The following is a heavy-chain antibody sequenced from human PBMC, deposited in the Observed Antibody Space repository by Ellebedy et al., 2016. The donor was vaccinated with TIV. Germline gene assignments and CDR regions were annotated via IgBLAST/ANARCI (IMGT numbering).Heavy chain of an antibody. V-gene: IGHV1-69*13. Sequence: AASVKVSCKASGGTFSNYAISWVRQDPGQGLEWMGGIIPIFGTAKFAQKFQGRVTLTADESTSTAYMELSSLKSEDTAVYYCARVKGYCSTASCLYFDYWGQGTLVTVSS. CDR1: GGTFSNYA. CDR2: IIPIFGTA. D-gene: IGHD2-2*01. J-gene: IGHJ4*02. CDR3: ARVKGYCSTASCLYFDY.